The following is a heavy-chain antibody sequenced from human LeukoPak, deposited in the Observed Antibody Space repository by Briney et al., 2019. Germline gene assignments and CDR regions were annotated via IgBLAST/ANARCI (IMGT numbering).Heavy chain of an antibody. J-gene: IGHJ4*02. CDR1: GFTFDDYG. CDR3: ARDFSTYGDYVWGH. D-gene: IGHD3-16*01. Sequence: PGGSLRLSCAASGFTFDDYGMSWVRQAPGKGLEWVSGINWNGGSTGYADSVKGRFTISRDNAKNSLYLQMNSLRAEDMALYYCARDFSTYGDYVWGHWGQGTLVTVSS. CDR2: INWNGGST. V-gene: IGHV3-20*04.